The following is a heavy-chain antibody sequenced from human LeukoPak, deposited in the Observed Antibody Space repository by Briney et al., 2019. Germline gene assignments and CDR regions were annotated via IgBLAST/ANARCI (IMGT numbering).Heavy chain of an antibody. Sequence: GGSLRLSCAASGFTFSGSALHWVRQASGKGVEGVGRIRSTANGYATAYAASGKGRFTIARDNKKNTAYLQMDSLKTEDTAVYYCTGDYYGSGSYADFDYWGQGTLVTVSS. CDR3: TGDYYGSGSYADFDY. V-gene: IGHV3-73*01. D-gene: IGHD3-10*01. CDR2: IRSTANGYAT. J-gene: IGHJ4*02. CDR1: GFTFSGSA.